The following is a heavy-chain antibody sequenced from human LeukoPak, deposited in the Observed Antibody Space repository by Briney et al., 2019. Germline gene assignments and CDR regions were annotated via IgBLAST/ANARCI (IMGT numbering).Heavy chain of an antibody. J-gene: IGHJ4*02. D-gene: IGHD3-3*01. CDR3: ARHAYDFWSGYYDY. Sequence: PSETLSLTCTVSGGSISSYYWSWIRQPPGKGLGWIGYIYTSGSTNYNPSLKSRVTISVDTSKNQFSLKLSSVTAADTAVYYCARHAYDFWSGYYDYWGQGTLVTVSS. CDR1: GGSISSYY. CDR2: IYTSGST. V-gene: IGHV4-4*09.